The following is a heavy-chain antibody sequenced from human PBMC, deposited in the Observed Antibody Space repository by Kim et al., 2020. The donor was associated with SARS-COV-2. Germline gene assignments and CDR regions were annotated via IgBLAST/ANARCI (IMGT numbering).Heavy chain of an antibody. CDR3: ARGFDP. CDR2: SAYKGNT. J-gene: IGHJ5*02. V-gene: IGHV1-18*01. Sequence: SAYKGNTNYAPRLQGRVTLTTDTSTSTAYMELRSLRSDDTAVYYCARGFDPWGQGTLVTVSS.